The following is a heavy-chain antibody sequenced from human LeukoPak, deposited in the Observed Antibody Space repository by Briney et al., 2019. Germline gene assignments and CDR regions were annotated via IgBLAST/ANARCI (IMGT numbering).Heavy chain of an antibody. Sequence: QSGGSLRLSCAASGFTFSSYGMHWVRQAPGKGLEWAAFIRYDGSNKYYADSVKGRFTISRDNSKNTLYLQMNSLRAEDTAVYYCASIEGFGEFTDSFDIWGQGTMVTVSS. D-gene: IGHD3-10*01. J-gene: IGHJ3*02. V-gene: IGHV3-30*02. CDR3: ASIEGFGEFTDSFDI. CDR1: GFTFSSYG. CDR2: IRYDGSNK.